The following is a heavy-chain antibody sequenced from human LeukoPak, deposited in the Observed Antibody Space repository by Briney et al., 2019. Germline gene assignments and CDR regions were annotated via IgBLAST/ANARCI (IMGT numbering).Heavy chain of an antibody. CDR2: IYYSGST. CDR1: GGSISSSSYY. Sequence: SETLSLTCTVSGGSISSSSYYWGWIRQPPGKGLEWIGSIYYSGSTYYNPSLKSRVTISVDTSKNQFSLKLSSVTAADTAVYYCARVKGYCSGGSCYYFDYWGQGTLVTVSS. CDR3: ARVKGYCSGGSCYYFDY. D-gene: IGHD2-15*01. J-gene: IGHJ4*02. V-gene: IGHV4-39*07.